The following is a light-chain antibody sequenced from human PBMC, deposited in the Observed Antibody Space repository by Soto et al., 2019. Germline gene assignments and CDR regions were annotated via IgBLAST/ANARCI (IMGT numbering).Light chain of an antibody. J-gene: IGKJ1*01. V-gene: IGKV1-5*03. CDR2: KAS. CDR3: QHYNSYSEA. Sequence: DIQMTQSPSTLSGSVGDRVTLTCRASQTISSWLAWYQQKPGKAPKLLIHKASTLKSGVPSRFSGSGSGTEFTLTISSLQPDDFATYYCQHYNSYSEAFGQGTQGGYQ. CDR1: QTISSW.